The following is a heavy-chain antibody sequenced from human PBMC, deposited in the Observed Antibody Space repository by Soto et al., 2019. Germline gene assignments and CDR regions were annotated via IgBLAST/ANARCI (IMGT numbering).Heavy chain of an antibody. J-gene: IGHJ3*02. V-gene: IGHV1-8*01. CDR2: MNPNSGNT. Sequence: ASVKVSCKASGYTFTSYGINWVRQATGQGLEWMGWMNPNSGNTGYAQKFQGRVTMTRNTSTSTAYMELRSLRSDDTAVYYCARGGYYDFWSGYYADDAFDIWGQGTMVTVSS. CDR3: ARGGYYDFWSGYYADDAFDI. D-gene: IGHD3-3*01. CDR1: GYTFTSYG.